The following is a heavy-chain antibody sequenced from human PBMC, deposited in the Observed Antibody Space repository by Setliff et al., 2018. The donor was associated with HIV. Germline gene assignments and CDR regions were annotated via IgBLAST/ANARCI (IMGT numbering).Heavy chain of an antibody. CDR2: INHSGST. CDR1: GGSFSGYY. CDR3: ARVRTSWDYDFWSGHISSDYFDY. J-gene: IGHJ4*02. Sequence: SETLSLTCAVYGGSFSGYYWSWIRQPPGKGLEWIGEINHSGSTNYNPSLKSRVTISVDTSKNQFSLKLSSVTAADTAVYYCARVRTSWDYDFWSGHISSDYFDYWGQGTLVTVSS. V-gene: IGHV4-34*01. D-gene: IGHD3-3*01.